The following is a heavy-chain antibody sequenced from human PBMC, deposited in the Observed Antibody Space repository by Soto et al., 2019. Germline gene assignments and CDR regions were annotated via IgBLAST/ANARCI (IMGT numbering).Heavy chain of an antibody. CDR2: MYYSGST. D-gene: IGHD6-19*01. J-gene: IGHJ4*02. CDR3: ARHVAGYSSGLDY. CDR1: GGSISSSSYY. V-gene: IGHV4-39*01. Sequence: QLQLQESGPGLVKPSETLSLTCTVSGGSISSSSYYWGWIRQPPGKGLEGIGSMYYSGSTYYNPSLNSRVPISVDTSKNQFSLQLSSVTAADTAVYYCARHVAGYSSGLDYWGQGTLVTVSS.